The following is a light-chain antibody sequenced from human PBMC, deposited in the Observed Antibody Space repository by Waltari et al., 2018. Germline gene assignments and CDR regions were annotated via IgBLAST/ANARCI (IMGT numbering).Light chain of an antibody. Sequence: SYELTQPPSVSVSPGQTASITCYGDKLGDKYACWYQQKPGQSPVLVIYQDSKRPSGIPERVSGSISGNTATLTISGTQAMDEADYFCQAWDSSTVVFGGGTKLTVL. CDR3: QAWDSSTVV. CDR2: QDS. V-gene: IGLV3-1*01. J-gene: IGLJ2*01. CDR1: KLGDKY.